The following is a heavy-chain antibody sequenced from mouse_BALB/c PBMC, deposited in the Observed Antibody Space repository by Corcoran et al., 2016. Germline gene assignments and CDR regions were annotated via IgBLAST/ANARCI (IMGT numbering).Heavy chain of an antibody. CDR2: INTYTGEP. V-gene: IGHV9-3-1*01. D-gene: IGHD2-4*01. CDR3: AIIYYDYDY. J-gene: IGHJ2*01. CDR1: GYTFTKSG. Sequence: QIQLVKSGPELKKPGEPVKISCKASGYTFTKSGMNWVKQAPGKGLKWMGWINTYTGEPTYADDFKGRFAFSFETSASTAYLQINNLKNEDTATYFCAIIYYDYDYWGQGTTLTVSS.